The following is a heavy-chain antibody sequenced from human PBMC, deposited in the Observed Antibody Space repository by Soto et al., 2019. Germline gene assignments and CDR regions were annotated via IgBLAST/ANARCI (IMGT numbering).Heavy chain of an antibody. CDR2: IYSGGST. CDR1: GFTVSSNY. D-gene: IGHD3-22*01. CDR3: ARVKPRYYDSSGYYDY. J-gene: IGHJ4*02. V-gene: IGHV3-53*01. Sequence: EVQLVESGGGLIQPGGSLRLSCAASGFTVSSNYMSWVRQAPGKGLEWVSVIYSGGSTYYADSVKGRFTISRDNSKNTLYLEMNSLRAVDTAVYYCARVKPRYYDSSGYYDYWGQGTLVTVSS.